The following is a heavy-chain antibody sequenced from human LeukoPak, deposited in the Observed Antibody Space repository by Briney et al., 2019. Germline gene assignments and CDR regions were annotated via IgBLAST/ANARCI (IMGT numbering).Heavy chain of an antibody. CDR2: IYHSGST. V-gene: IGHV4-38-2*02. J-gene: IGHJ4*02. CDR3: ARDRWSPAY. CDR1: GYSISSGYY. Sequence: SETLSLTCTVSGYSISSGYYWGWIRQPPGKGLEWIGSIYHSGSTYYNPSLKSRVTVSLDTSKYQFSLKLSSVTAADTAVYYCARDRWSPAYWGQGTLVTVSS. D-gene: IGHD4-23*01.